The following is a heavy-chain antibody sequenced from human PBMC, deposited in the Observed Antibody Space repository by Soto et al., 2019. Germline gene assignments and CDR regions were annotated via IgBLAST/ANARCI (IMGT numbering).Heavy chain of an antibody. CDR2: ISGSGGST. Sequence: EVQLLESGGGLVQPGGSLRLSCAASGFTFSSYAMSWVRQAPGKGLEWVSAISGSGGSTYYADSVKGRFTISRNNSKNALYLQMNRLRAEDTAVYYCANTPIGDSVDWGQGTLVTVSS. D-gene: IGHD4-17*01. J-gene: IGHJ4*02. V-gene: IGHV3-23*01. CDR3: ANTPIGDSVD. CDR1: GFTFSSYA.